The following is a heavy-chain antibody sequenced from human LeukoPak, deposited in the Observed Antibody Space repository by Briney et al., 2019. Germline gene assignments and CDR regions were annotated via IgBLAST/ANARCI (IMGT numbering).Heavy chain of an antibody. CDR3: ARGGWSYFDY. V-gene: IGHV4-34*01. CDR1: GGSFSGYY. J-gene: IGHJ4*02. CDR2: INHSGST. Sequence: SETLSLTCAVYGGSFSGYYWSWIRQPPGKGLEWIGEINHSGSTNYNPSLKSRVTISVDTSKSQFSLKLSSVTAADTAVYYCARGGWSYFDYWGQGTLVTVSS. D-gene: IGHD2-15*01.